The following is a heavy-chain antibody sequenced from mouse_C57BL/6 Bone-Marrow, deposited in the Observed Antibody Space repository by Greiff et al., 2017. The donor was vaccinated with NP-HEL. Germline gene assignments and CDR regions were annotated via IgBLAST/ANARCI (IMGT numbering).Heavy chain of an antibody. CDR3: TAGDYYGSSPAY. V-gene: IGHV6-3*01. D-gene: IGHD1-1*01. CDR2: IRLKSDNYAT. Sequence: EVQLVESGGGLVQPGGSMKLSCVASGFTFSNYWMNWVRQSPEKGLEWVAQIRLKSDNYATHYAESVKGRFTISRDDSKSSVYLQMNNLRAEDTGIYYCTAGDYYGSSPAYWGQGTLVTVSA. CDR1: GFTFSNYW. J-gene: IGHJ3*01.